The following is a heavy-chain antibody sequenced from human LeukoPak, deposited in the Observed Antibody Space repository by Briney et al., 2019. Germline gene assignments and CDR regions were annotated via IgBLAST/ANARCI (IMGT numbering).Heavy chain of an antibody. D-gene: IGHD3-22*01. CDR1: GFTFSNYA. CDR3: AKSDSSGYYQSGGIFDS. V-gene: IGHV3-23*01. CDR2: ISSSGGNT. J-gene: IGHJ4*02. Sequence: AGGSLRLSCAASGFTFSNYAMSWVRQAPGKGLEWVSSISSSGGNTYYADSVKGRFTISRDNSKNTLYLHMSSLRGEDTAVYYCAKSDSSGYYQSGGIFDSWGQGTLVTVSS.